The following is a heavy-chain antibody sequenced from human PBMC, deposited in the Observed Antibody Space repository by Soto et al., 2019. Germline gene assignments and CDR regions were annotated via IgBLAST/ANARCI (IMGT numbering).Heavy chain of an antibody. J-gene: IGHJ4*02. CDR2: SSGSGCST. Sequence: PGVSRRLSWSASGFAFSGYAMSWVRQAPGKGVEWVSASSGSGCSTYYADSGKGRCSISRDNSKNTLYLQMNSLRAEDTAVYYCAKDGSYYASSGQFDYWGQGTLVTVSS. D-gene: IGHD3-22*01. CDR3: AKDGSYYASSGQFDY. CDR1: GFAFSGYA. V-gene: IGHV3-23*01.